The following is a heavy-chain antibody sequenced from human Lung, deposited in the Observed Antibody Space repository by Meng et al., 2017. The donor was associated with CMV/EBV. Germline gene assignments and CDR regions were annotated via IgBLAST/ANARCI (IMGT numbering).Heavy chain of an antibody. J-gene: IGHJ4*02. Sequence: AFSGLTVSNLYMNWVRQAPGKGLEWVGRIKRKTEGGTTDYAAPVRGRFTISRDESRNTVDLQMNSLNADDTAVYYCSYGAGYYFDYWGQGTLVTVSS. CDR1: GLTVSNLY. V-gene: IGHV3-15*07. CDR3: SYGAGYYFDY. CDR2: IKRKTEGGTT. D-gene: IGHD4-17*01.